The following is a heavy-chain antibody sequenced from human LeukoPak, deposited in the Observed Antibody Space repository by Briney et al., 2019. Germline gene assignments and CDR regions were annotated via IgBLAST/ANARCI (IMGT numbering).Heavy chain of an antibody. CDR3: SKTSGRWD. V-gene: IGHV3-15*01. D-gene: IGHD1-26*01. J-gene: IGHJ1*01. CDR1: GFTFSNAW. Sequence: PGVSLRLSCATSGFTFSNAWMTWVRQAPGKGLEWVGRIKSKTDGGTTDYAAPVKGRFTISRDDSKNTVYLQMNSLKNEDTAVYYCSKTSGRWDWGQGTLVTVSS. CDR2: IKSKTDGGTT.